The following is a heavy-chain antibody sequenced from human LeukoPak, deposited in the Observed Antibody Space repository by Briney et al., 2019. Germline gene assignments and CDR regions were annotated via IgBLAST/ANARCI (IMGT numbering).Heavy chain of an antibody. CDR3: ATSLSGSTYYGMDV. J-gene: IGHJ6*02. Sequence: PSGTLSLTCAVSGGSISSSNWWSWVRQPPGKGLEWIGEIYHSGSTNYNPSLKSRVTISVDKSKNQFSLKLSSVTAADTAVYYCATSLSGSTYYGMDVWGQGTTVTVSS. V-gene: IGHV4-4*02. D-gene: IGHD3-10*01. CDR1: GGSISSSNW. CDR2: IYHSGST.